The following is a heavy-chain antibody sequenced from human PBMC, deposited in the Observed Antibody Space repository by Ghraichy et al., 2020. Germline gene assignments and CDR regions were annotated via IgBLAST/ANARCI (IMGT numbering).Heavy chain of an antibody. V-gene: IGHV3-21*01. J-gene: IGHJ4*02. CDR1: GFTFSSYS. CDR3: TRDSAGPDLLRRGRFDY. Sequence: GGSLRLSCSASGFTFSSYSMNWVRQAPGKGLEWVSSISITVSFIYYADSVKGRFTISRDNAKNSLYLQMDSLRADDTAVYYCTRDSAGPDLLRRGRFDYWGQGTLVTVSS. CDR2: ISITVSFI. D-gene: IGHD3-16*01.